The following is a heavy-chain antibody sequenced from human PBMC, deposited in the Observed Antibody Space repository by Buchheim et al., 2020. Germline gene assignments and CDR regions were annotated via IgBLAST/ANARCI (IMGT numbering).Heavy chain of an antibody. V-gene: IGHV3-30-3*01. CDR2: ISYDGDNK. CDR1: GFTFSNYA. CDR3: ARRGCGGNCFSYNMDV. J-gene: IGHJ6*02. D-gene: IGHD2-21*01. Sequence: QVHLVESGGNMVQPGRSLRLSCAASGFTFSNYAMHWVRQAPGKGLEWVAVISYDGDNKYYADSVKGRFTISRDNSKNTLYLQMNSLTTEDTAVFYCARRGCGGNCFSYNMDVWGQGTT.